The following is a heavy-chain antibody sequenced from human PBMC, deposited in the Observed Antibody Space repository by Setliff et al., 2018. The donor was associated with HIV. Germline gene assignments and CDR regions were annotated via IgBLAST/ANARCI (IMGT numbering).Heavy chain of an antibody. Sequence: LVKVSCKASGGAISSYTVSWVRQAPGQGLEWMGGIIPIVGRVNYAQKFEARLTITADTSTNTAYMELSNLGSEDTAIYYCARATTRSYNSVWGQGTLVTVSS. CDR3: ARATTRSYNSV. CDR1: GGAISSYT. CDR2: IIPIVGRV. D-gene: IGHD6-19*01. V-gene: IGHV1-69*10. J-gene: IGHJ1*01.